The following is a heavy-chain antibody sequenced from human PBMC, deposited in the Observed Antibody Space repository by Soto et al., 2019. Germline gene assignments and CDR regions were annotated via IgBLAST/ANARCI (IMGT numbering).Heavy chain of an antibody. CDR3: ARGSRGYYYMDV. D-gene: IGHD3-10*01. CDR2: IKGDTITT. Sequence: EVQLVESGGGLVQPGGSLRLSCEASGFTFSDYWIHWVRQGPGKGLVWVSRIKGDTITTNYADSVKGQFTISRENAKNTVYLQVNSLRVEDTAVYYCARGSRGYYYMDVWGRGTTVTVSS. V-gene: IGHV3-74*01. CDR1: GFTFSDYW. J-gene: IGHJ6*03.